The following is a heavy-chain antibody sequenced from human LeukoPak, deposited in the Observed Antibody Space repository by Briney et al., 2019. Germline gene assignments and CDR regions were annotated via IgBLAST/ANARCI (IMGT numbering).Heavy chain of an antibody. J-gene: IGHJ4*02. CDR3: ARTPDKGYSYGDDY. Sequence: GGSLRLSCAASGFTFSSYAMHWVRQAPGKGLEWVAVISYDGSNKYYADSVKGRFTISRGNSKNTLYLQMNSLRAEDTAVYYCARTPDKGYSYGDDYWGQGTLVTVSS. D-gene: IGHD5-18*01. V-gene: IGHV3-30*04. CDR2: ISYDGSNK. CDR1: GFTFSSYA.